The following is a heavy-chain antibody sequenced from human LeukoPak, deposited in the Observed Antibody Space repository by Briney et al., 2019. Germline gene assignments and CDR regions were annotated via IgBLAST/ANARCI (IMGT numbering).Heavy chain of an antibody. CDR1: GFSFSSYS. CDR3: ARDLYYAFDI. J-gene: IGHJ3*02. D-gene: IGHD3-10*01. Sequence: QPGGSLRLSCAASGFSFSSYSMNWVRQAPGKGLEWVSYIGSDSSTIYYADSVKGRFTISRDDAEKSLYLQMNSLRDEDTAVYYCARDLYYAFDIWGQGTMVTVSS. V-gene: IGHV3-48*02. CDR2: IGSDSSTI.